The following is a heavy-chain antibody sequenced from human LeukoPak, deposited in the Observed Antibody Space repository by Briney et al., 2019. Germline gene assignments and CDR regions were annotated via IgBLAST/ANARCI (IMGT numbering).Heavy chain of an antibody. J-gene: IGHJ4*02. Sequence: SETLSLTCTVSGGSISSGDYYWRWSRQPPGRGLEWIGYIYYSGSTCYNPSRKIRVTISVATSQNQFSLKLSPVTAADTAVYYCARGVATITPFDYWGQGTLVTDSS. CDR2: IYYSGST. CDR3: ARGVATITPFDY. CDR1: GGSISSGDYY. V-gene: IGHV4-30-4*01. D-gene: IGHD5-12*01.